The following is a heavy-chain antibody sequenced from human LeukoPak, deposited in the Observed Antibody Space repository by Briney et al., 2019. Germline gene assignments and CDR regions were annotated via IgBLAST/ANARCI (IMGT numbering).Heavy chain of an antibody. J-gene: IGHJ6*02. Sequence: SETLSLTCTVSGGSMSGFFWTWIRQPPGRELEWIGYIYYSGSSTKYNPSLKSRVTISVDTSKSQVSLNLDSATAADTAVYYCARTSRHFYGSGTNLTPWPAGMDVWGQGTTVTVSS. D-gene: IGHD3-10*01. CDR1: GGSMSGFF. CDR3: ARTSRHFYGSGTNLTPWPAGMDV. CDR2: IYYSGSST. V-gene: IGHV4-59*01.